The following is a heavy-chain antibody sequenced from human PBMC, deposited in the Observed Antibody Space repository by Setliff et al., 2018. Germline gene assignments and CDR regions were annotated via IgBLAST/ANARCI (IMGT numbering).Heavy chain of an antibody. D-gene: IGHD2-21*02. Sequence: PGGSLRLSCVASGLPFSNSNMNWVRQAPGEGLEWVSSISSSYIYYADSVKGRFTISRDNAKNSLYLQMNSLRAEDTAVYYCARAIVVVTAPSLDYWGQGTLVTVSS. V-gene: IGHV3-21*01. CDR2: ISSSYI. J-gene: IGHJ4*02. CDR3: ARAIVVVTAPSLDY. CDR1: GLPFSNSN.